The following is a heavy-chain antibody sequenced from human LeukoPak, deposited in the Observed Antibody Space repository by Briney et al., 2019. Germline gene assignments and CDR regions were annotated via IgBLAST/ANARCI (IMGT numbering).Heavy chain of an antibody. CDR1: GGSISSSSYY. CDR3: ARAVGPRLLLAGRWFDP. Sequence: SETLSLTCTVSGGSISSSSYYWGWIRQPPGEGLEWIGSIYYSGSTYYNPSLKSRVTISVDTSKNQFSLKLSSVTAADTAVYYCARAVGPRLLLAGRWFDPWGQGTLVTVSS. V-gene: IGHV4-39*07. D-gene: IGHD2-21*02. J-gene: IGHJ5*02. CDR2: IYYSGST.